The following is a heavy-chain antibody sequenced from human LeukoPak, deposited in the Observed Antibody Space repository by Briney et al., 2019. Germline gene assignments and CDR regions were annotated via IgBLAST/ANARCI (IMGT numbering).Heavy chain of an antibody. J-gene: IGHJ5*02. Sequence: GGALRLSCADSGFTFRSYSLQWVGQAARRGLAGVSSISRSSSYQYYEAFAQGRFHIFRDHAKNSLYLQMNSLRAEDTAVYYCARGKVGSSGYGNHWGQGALVTVSS. D-gene: IGHD6-13*01. CDR1: GFTFRSYS. CDR2: ISRSSSYQ. V-gene: IGHV3-21*01. CDR3: ARGKVGSSGYGNH.